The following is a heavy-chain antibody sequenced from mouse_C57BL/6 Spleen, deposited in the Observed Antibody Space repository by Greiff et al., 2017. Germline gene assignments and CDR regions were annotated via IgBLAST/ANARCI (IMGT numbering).Heavy chain of an antibody. D-gene: IGHD1-1*01. J-gene: IGHJ2*01. CDR3: ARGFITTVVADY. CDR1: GYTFTSYW. Sequence: VQLQQPGAELVKPGASVKLSCKASGYTFTSYWMQWVKQRPGQGLEWIGEIDPSDSYTNYNQKFKGKATLTVDTSSSTAYMQLSSLTSEDSAVYYCARGFITTVVADYWGQGTTLTVSS. CDR2: IDPSDSYT. V-gene: IGHV1-50*01.